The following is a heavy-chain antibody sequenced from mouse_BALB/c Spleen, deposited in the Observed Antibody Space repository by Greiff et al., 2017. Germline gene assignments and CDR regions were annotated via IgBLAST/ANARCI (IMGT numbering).Heavy chain of an antibody. CDR1: GFNIKDYY. D-gene: IGHD1-1*01. J-gene: IGHJ4*01. CDR3: AKYYYGSSLDY. CDR2: IDPENGNT. Sequence: EVKLVESGAELVRPGALVKLSCKASGFNIKDYYMHWVKQRPEQGLEWIGWIDPENGNTIYDPKFQGKASITADTSSNTAYLQLSSLTSEDTAVYYCAKYYYGSSLDYWGQGTSVTVSS. V-gene: IGHV14-1*02.